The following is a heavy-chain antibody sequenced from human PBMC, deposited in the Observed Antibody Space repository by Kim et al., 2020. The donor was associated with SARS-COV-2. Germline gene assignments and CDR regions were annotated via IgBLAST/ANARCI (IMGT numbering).Heavy chain of an antibody. V-gene: IGHV3-21*01. CDR3: AKWRGARGVCLTPECYSSGMDV. Sequence: GGSLRLSCAAPGLSLSRYAMNWVRRAPGKGLEWVSSISSSGSFINYSDSVRGRFTMSRDNGNRLVFLEMKSLRLEDTGTYYCAKWRGARGVCLTPECYSSGMDVWGQGTTVTVSS. D-gene: IGHD2-15*01. CDR2: ISSSGSFI. J-gene: IGHJ6*02. CDR1: GLSLSRYA.